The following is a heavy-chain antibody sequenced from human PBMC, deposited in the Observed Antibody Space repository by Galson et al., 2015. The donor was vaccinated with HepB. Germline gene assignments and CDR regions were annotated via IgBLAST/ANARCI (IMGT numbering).Heavy chain of an antibody. J-gene: IGHJ4*02. D-gene: IGHD2-15*01. CDR1: GGSISSYY. CDR3: ARGSGYEYCSGGSCYSGGNTALDY. CDR2: IYYSGST. Sequence: LSLTCTVSGGSISSYYWSWIRQPPGKGLEWIGYIYYSGSTNYNPSLKSRVTISVDTSKNQFSLKLSSVTAADTAVYYCARGSGYEYCSGGSCYSGGNTALDYWGQGTLVTVSS. V-gene: IGHV4-59*01.